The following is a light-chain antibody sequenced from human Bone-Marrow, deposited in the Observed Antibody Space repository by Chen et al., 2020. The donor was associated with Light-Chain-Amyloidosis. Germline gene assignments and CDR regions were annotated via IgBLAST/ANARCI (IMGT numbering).Light chain of an antibody. CDR3: NSRDSSGNHLL. J-gene: IGLJ2*01. CDR1: SLRRYY. CDR2: GKD. Sequence: SELTQDPAVSVALGQTVTITCQGDSLRRYYASWHQQKPGQAPVVVIYGKDNRHSGIPDRFSASSSGNTASLTITGAQAEDEADYYCNSRDSSGNHLLFGGGTTLTVL. V-gene: IGLV3-19*01.